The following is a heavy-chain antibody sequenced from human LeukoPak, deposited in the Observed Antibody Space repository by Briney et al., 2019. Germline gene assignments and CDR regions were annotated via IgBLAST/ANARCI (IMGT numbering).Heavy chain of an antibody. D-gene: IGHD5-12*01. CDR2: ISSSSSTI. CDR3: AGGGATSFDY. V-gene: IGHV3-48*04. CDR1: GFSFSSYS. Sequence: GGSLRLSCAASGFSFSSYSMNWVRQAPGKGLEWISYISSSSSTIYYADSVKGRFTISRDSANNSLSLQMNSLRAEDTAVYYCAGGGATSFDYWGQGTLVTVCS. J-gene: IGHJ4*02.